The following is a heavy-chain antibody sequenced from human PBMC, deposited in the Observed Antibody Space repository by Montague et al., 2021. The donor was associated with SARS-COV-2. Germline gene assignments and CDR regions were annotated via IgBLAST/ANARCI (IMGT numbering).Heavy chain of an antibody. Sequence: SLRLSCAASGFTFSSYAVHWVRQAPGKGLECVALISYDGSNKYYADSVKGRFTISRDNSKNTLYLQMNSLRAEDTAVYYCARDSGSSFDPWGQGTLVTVSS. J-gene: IGHJ5*02. CDR1: GFTFSSYA. V-gene: IGHV3-30*04. CDR3: ARDSGSSFDP. D-gene: IGHD1-26*01. CDR2: ISYDGSNK.